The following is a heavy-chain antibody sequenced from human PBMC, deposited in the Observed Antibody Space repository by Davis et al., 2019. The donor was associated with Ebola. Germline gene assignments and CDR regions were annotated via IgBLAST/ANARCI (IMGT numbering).Heavy chain of an antibody. CDR1: GFTFSSYE. J-gene: IGHJ4*02. Sequence: PGGSLRLSCAASGFTFSSYEMNWVRQAPGKGLEWVSSISGSGDISYYADSVKGRFTISRDNAKNTLYLQMNSLRAEDTAVYYCARKRLGDFDYWGQGTLVTVSS. D-gene: IGHD3-16*01. CDR3: ARKRLGDFDY. V-gene: IGHV3-48*03. CDR2: ISGSGDIS.